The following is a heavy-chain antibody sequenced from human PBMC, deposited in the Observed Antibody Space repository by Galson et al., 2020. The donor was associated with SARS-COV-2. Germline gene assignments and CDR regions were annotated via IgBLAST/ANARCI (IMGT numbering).Heavy chain of an antibody. J-gene: IGHJ6*02. CDR2: IYHNGIT. V-gene: IGHV4-30-2*01. CDR1: GGSISSGGYS. D-gene: IGHD3-10*01. Sequence: ASETLSLTCAVSGGSISSGGYSWSWIPQPPGKGLEWIGYIYHNGITYYNPPLKSPVTIYVDRSKNQFSLKLSSVTAADTAVYYCARGGDYYGSGGATGGMDVWGQGTTVTVSS. CDR3: ARGGDYYGSGGATGGMDV.